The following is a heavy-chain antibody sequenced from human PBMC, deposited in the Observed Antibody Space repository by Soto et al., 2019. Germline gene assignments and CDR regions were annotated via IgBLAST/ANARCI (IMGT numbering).Heavy chain of an antibody. CDR1: GGSISSSSYY. D-gene: IGHD3-9*01. CDR3: ERPLTSSTYYDILTGTPSFSWFDP. Sequence: SETLSLTCTVSGGSISSSSYYWGWIRHPPGNGLEWIGSIYYIGSTYYNPSLKSRVTISVDTSKNQFSLKLSSVTAADTAVYYCERPLTSSTYYDILTGTPSFSWFDPWGQGTLVTVYS. CDR2: IYYIGST. J-gene: IGHJ5*02. V-gene: IGHV4-39*01.